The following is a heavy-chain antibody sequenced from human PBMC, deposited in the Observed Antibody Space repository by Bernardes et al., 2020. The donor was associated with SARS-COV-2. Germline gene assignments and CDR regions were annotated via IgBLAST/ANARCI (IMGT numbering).Heavy chain of an antibody. Sequence: GSLRLSCEASGFSFRSYWMYWVRQAPGKRLVWVSRIDSTGTSTSHADSVKGRFSISRDNAKNTLYLEMNSLRAEDTAVYYCARAGYSSVWPNGFDIWGQGTTVTVSS. CDR1: GFSFRSYW. J-gene: IGHJ3*02. CDR3: ARAGYSSVWPNGFDI. CDR2: IDSTGTST. D-gene: IGHD6-19*01. V-gene: IGHV3-74*01.